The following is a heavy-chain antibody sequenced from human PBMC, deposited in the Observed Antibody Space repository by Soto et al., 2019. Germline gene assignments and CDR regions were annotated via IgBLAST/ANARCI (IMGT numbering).Heavy chain of an antibody. CDR2: ISYDGSNK. D-gene: IGHD3-9*01. Sequence: GGSLRLSCAASGFTFSSYAMHWVRQAPGKGLEWVAVISYDGSNKYYADSVKGRFTISRDNSKNTLYLQMNSLRAEDKAVYYCARLPFPIRYFDWLEGSWITESDYWGQGTLVTVSS. J-gene: IGHJ4*02. CDR1: GFTFSSYA. CDR3: ARLPFPIRYFDWLEGSWITESDY. V-gene: IGHV3-30-3*01.